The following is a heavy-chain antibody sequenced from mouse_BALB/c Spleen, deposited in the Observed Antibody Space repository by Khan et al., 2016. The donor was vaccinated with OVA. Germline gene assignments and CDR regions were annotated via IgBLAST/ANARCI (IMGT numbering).Heavy chain of an antibody. CDR2: ISYSGST. CDR1: GDSFTSGY. CDR3: ARYAMDY. J-gene: IGHJ4*01. Sequence: EVKLEESGPSLVKPSQTLSLTCSVTGDSFTSGYWNWVRKFPGNKLEYMGYISYSGSTYYNPSLISRMSITRDTSKNQYYLKLNSVTTEDTATNYCARYAMDYGGQGTSVTVSS. V-gene: IGHV3-8*02.